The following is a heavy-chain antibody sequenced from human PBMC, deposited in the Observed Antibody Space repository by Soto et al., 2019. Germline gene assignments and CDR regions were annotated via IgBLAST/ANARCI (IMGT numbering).Heavy chain of an antibody. CDR2: IDPSDSYT. CDR1: GYSFTSYW. CDR3: ARTILATMYLSVAGPYRHYYYYGMDV. D-gene: IGHD5-12*01. Sequence: ESLKISCKGSGYSFTSYWISWVRQMPGKGLEWMGRIDPSDSYTNYSPSFQGHVTISADKSISTAYLQWSSLKASDTAMYYCARTILATMYLSVAGPYRHYYYYGMDVWAKGPRSPSP. V-gene: IGHV5-10-1*01. J-gene: IGHJ6*02.